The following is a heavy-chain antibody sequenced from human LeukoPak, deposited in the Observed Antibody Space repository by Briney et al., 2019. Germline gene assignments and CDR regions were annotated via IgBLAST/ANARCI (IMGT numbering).Heavy chain of an antibody. V-gene: IGHV4-59*12. CDR2: IYYSGST. D-gene: IGHD6-13*01. Sequence: SETLSLTCTVSGGSISSYYWSWIRQPPGKGLEWIGYIYYSGSTNYNPSLKSRVTISVDTSKNQFSLKLTSVTAADTAVYYCARDLMYSSTWETFNWGQGTLVTVSS. CDR3: ARDLMYSSTWETFN. CDR1: GGSISSYY. J-gene: IGHJ4*02.